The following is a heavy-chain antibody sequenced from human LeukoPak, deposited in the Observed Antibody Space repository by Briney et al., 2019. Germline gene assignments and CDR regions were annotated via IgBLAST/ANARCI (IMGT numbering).Heavy chain of an antibody. D-gene: IGHD3-3*01. J-gene: IGHJ4*02. Sequence: GGSLSLSCAASGFTFSSYAMSWVRQAPGKGLEWVASMKHDGSEKYYVDSVRGRFTTSRDNTKNSLYLQMSSLRAEDTAVYYCATDRGWRTSGYYLYYFEYWGQGTLVTFSS. CDR1: GFTFSSYA. CDR3: ATDRGWRTSGYYLYYFEY. V-gene: IGHV3-7*01. CDR2: MKHDGSEK.